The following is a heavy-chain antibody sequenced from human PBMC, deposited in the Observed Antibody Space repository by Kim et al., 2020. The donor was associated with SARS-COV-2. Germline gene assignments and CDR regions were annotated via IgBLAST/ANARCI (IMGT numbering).Heavy chain of an antibody. CDR2: IWYDGSNK. CDR3: ARAPLGSSSGNDY. J-gene: IGHJ4*02. CDR1: GFTFSSYG. D-gene: IGHD6-6*01. V-gene: IGHV3-33*01. Sequence: GGSLRLSCAASGFTFSSYGMHWVRQAPGKGLEWVAVIWYDGSNKYYADSVKGRFTISRDNSNNTLYLQIDSLRAEDTAVYYCARAPLGSSSGNDYWGQGTLVTVSS.